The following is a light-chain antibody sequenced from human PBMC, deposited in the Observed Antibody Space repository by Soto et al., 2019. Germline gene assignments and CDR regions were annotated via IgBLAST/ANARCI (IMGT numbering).Light chain of an antibody. Sequence: EIVMTPSPATLSVSPGESATLSCRASQSLSSSYLAWYQQKPGQAPRLLIYDSFNRATGIPDRFSGSGSGTDFTLTISRLEPEDSAVYYCQQYGSLITFGQGTRLEIK. CDR1: QSLSSSY. V-gene: IGKV3-20*01. CDR3: QQYGSLIT. J-gene: IGKJ5*01. CDR2: DSF.